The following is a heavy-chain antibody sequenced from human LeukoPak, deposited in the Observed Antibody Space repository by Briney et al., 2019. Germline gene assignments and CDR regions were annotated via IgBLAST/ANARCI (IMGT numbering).Heavy chain of an antibody. J-gene: IGHJ4*02. D-gene: IGHD1-26*01. Sequence: PSETLSLTCTVSGGSISSSSYYWSWIRQPPGKGLEWIGYIYYSGSTNYNPSLNSRVTISVDTSKNQFSLNLSSVTAADTAVYYCARGRWELTYWGQGTLVTVSS. CDR3: ARGRWELTY. CDR2: IYYSGST. CDR1: GGSISSSSYY. V-gene: IGHV4-61*01.